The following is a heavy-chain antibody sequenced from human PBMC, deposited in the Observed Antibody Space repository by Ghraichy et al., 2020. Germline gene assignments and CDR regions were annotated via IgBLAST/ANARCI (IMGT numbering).Heavy chain of an antibody. CDR1: GLIFGSYW. CDR3: NSGDTFDI. Sequence: LSLTCAASGLIFGSYWMTWVRQAPGKGLEWVANINQDGREKYYVGSVKGRFTISRDNAKNSLYLQMNSLRAEDTAVYYCNSGDTFDIWGQGTMVAVSS. CDR2: INQDGREK. J-gene: IGHJ3*02. D-gene: IGHD3-10*01. V-gene: IGHV3-7*03.